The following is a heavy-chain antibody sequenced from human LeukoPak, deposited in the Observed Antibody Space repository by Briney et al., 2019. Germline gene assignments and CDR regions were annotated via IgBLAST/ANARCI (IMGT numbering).Heavy chain of an antibody. D-gene: IGHD6-19*01. CDR2: INHSGST. V-gene: IGHV4-34*01. CDR3: AVNGYSSGWFTKNYFDY. CDR1: GGSFSGYY. J-gene: IGHJ4*02. Sequence: PSETLSLTCAVYGGSFSGYYWSWLRQPPGKGLEWIGEINHSGSTNYNPSLTSRVTISVDTSKNQFSLKLSSVTAADTAVYYCAVNGYSSGWFTKNYFDYWGQGTLVTVSS.